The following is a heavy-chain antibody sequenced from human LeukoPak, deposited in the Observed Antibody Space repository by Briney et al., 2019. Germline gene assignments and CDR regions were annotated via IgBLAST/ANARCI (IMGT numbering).Heavy chain of an antibody. V-gene: IGHV1-18*03. J-gene: IGHJ3*02. D-gene: IGHD3-10*01. CDR3: ARGPPRSATIWAFDI. Sequence: ASVKVSCKAFGYTFTDYGITWVRQAPGQGLEWMGWTSSYNGRTNYVQKFQGRVAMTADPSTNTAYMELRSLRSDDMAVYFCARGPPRSATIWAFDIWGQGTMVTVSS. CDR1: GYTFTDYG. CDR2: TSSYNGRT.